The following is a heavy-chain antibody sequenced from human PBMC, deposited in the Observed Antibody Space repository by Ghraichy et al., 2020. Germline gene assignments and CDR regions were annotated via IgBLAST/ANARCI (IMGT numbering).Heavy chain of an antibody. CDR2: IYGSGTT. D-gene: IGHD3-22*01. CDR1: GGSMSSYY. J-gene: IGHJ3*02. CDR3: ARPVQLSSGHARAFDI. V-gene: IGHV4-59*01. Sequence: SETLSLTCTVSGGSMSSYYWSWIRQSPGKGLEWIGYIYGSGTTNYNPSLKSRVTMSVDTSKNQFSLKMSSVTAADTAVYYCARPVQLSSGHARAFDIWGQGTMVTVSS.